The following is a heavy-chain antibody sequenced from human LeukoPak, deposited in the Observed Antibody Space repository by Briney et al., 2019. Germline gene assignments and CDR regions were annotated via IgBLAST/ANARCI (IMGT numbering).Heavy chain of an antibody. V-gene: IGHV4-39*01. D-gene: IGHD6-6*01. CDR1: GGSISSSSYY. J-gene: IGHJ3*02. CDR2: IYYSGST. CDR3: ARGNPMGAALRVAFDI. Sequence: KPSETLSLTCTVSGGSISSSSYYWGWIRQPPGKGLEWIGSIYYSGSTYYNPSLKSRVTISVDTSKNQFSLKLSSVTAADTAVYYCARGNPMGAALRVAFDIWGQGTMVTVSS.